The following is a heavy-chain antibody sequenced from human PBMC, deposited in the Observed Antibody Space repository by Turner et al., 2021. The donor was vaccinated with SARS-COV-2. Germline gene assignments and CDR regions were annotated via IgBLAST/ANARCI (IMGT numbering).Heavy chain of an antibody. CDR3: ASIAAADPKYYHYYGMDV. Sequence: EVQLVESGGGLVKPGGSLRLSCAASGFPLSSYSMNWVRQAPGKGLEWVSSISSSSSDIYYADSVKGRFTISRDNAKNSLYLQMNSLRAEDTAVYYCASIAAADPKYYHYYGMDVWGQGTTVTVSS. D-gene: IGHD6-13*01. CDR2: ISSSSSDI. J-gene: IGHJ6*02. CDR1: GFPLSSYS. V-gene: IGHV3-21*01.